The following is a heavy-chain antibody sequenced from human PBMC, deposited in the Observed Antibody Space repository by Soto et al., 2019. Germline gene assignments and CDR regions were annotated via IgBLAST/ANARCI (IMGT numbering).Heavy chain of an antibody. J-gene: IGHJ4*02. CDR2: INDSGST. CDR3: ARGPKKLIY. V-gene: IGHV4-34*01. CDR1: GGSSSGYY. D-gene: IGHD1-1*01. Sequence: SETLSLTCGVSGGSSSGYYWTWIRQPPGKGLEWIGAINDSGSTNYNPSLKSRVTMSVDTSKNQFSLKLDSVTAADTAVYYCARGPKKLIYWSQGTLVTVSS.